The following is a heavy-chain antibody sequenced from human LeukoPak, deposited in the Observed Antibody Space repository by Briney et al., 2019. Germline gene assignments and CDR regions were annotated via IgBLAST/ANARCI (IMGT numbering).Heavy chain of an antibody. CDR1: GFTFSSYG. Sequence: PGGSLRLSCAASGFTFSSYGMHWVRQAPGKGLEWVAVISYDGSNKYYADSVKGRFTISRDNSKNTLYLQMNSLRAEDTAVYYCAKDLWAYYYDSSGYYYRSPPDYWGQGTLVTVSS. V-gene: IGHV3-30*18. J-gene: IGHJ4*02. CDR3: AKDLWAYYYDSSGYYYRSPPDY. CDR2: ISYDGSNK. D-gene: IGHD3-22*01.